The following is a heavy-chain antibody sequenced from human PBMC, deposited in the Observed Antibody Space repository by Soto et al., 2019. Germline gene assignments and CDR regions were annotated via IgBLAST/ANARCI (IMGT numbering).Heavy chain of an antibody. CDR3: ARDQVVADYYYGMDV. V-gene: IGHV1-69*04. D-gene: IGHD2-15*01. J-gene: IGHJ6*02. Sequence: EASVKVSCKASGGTFSSYTISWVRQAPGQGLEWMGRIIPILGIANYAQKFQGRVTITADKSTSTAYMELSSLRSEDTAVYYCARDQVVADYYYGMDVWGQGTTVTVSS. CDR2: IIPILGIA. CDR1: GGTFSSYT.